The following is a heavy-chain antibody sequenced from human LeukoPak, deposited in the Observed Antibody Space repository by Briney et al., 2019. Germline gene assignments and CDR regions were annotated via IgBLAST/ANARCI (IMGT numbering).Heavy chain of an antibody. Sequence: GGSLRLSCAASGFTFAIHAMTWVRQAPGKGLEWVSGISGDGASTHYAESVKGQFTISRDDSQNTLYLQLNSLRAEDTAVYYCARGRGFGGSGELSPWGQGTLVTVSS. CDR3: ARGRGFGGSGELSP. J-gene: IGHJ5*02. CDR2: ISGDGAST. D-gene: IGHD3-10*01. V-gene: IGHV3-23*01. CDR1: GFTFAIHA.